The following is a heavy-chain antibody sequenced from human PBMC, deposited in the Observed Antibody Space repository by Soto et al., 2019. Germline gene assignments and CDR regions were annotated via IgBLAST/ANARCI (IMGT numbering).Heavy chain of an antibody. D-gene: IGHD2-2*01. CDR2: IIDNGGST. Sequence: GGSLRLSCAASGFSFSDYAMTWVRQAPGRGLEWVSTIIDNGGSTYYADSVKGRFTISRDNSKKTLYLQMNSLRAEDTAVYHCAKGLVPAAKPSLNDYCGQGTLVTVSS. V-gene: IGHV3-23*01. J-gene: IGHJ4*02. CDR3: AKGLVPAAKPSLNDY. CDR1: GFSFSDYA.